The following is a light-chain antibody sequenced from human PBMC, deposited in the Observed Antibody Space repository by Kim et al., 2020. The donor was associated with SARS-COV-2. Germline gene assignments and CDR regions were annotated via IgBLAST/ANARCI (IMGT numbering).Light chain of an antibody. CDR3: QAWDSSTGVV. V-gene: IGLV3-1*01. CDR1: KLGDKY. CDR2: QDS. J-gene: IGLJ2*01. Sequence: VSPGQTASITCSGDKLGDKYACWYQQKPGQSPVLVIYQDSKRPSVIPERFSGSNSGNTATLTISGTQAMDEADYYCQAWDSSTGVVFGGGTKLTVL.